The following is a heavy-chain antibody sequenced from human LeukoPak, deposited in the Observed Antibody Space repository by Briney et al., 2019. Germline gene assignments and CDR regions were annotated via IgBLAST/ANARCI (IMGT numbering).Heavy chain of an antibody. J-gene: IGHJ4*02. D-gene: IGHD4-17*01. CDR3: ARDSTDYGDYIGY. CDR1: GFTFSSYA. Sequence: PGRSLRLSCAASGFTFSSYAMHWVRRAPGKGLEWVAVISYDGSNKYYADSVKGRFTISRDNSKNTLYLQMNSLRAEDTAVYYRARDSTDYGDYIGYWGQGTLVTVSS. CDR2: ISYDGSNK. V-gene: IGHV3-30-3*01.